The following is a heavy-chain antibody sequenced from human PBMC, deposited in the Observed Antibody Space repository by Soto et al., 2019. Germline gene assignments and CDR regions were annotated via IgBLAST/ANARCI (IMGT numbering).Heavy chain of an antibody. CDR3: AFFFFQAEDGIRDTVPVSAFLLNRSSDL. D-gene: IGHD2-15*01. Sequence: KGLEWVSAISGSGGSTYYADSVKGRFTIYRDNSKHTLYLQMTSLRAEDTAVYYCAFFFFQAEDGIRDTVPVSAFLLNRSSDL. J-gene: IGHJ2*01. CDR2: ISGSGGST. V-gene: IGHV3-23*01.